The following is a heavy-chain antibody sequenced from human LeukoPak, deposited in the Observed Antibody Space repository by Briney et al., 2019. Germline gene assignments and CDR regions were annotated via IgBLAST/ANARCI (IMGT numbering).Heavy chain of an antibody. D-gene: IGHD6-13*01. V-gene: IGHV4-34*01. Sequence: PSETLSLTCAVYGGSFSGYYWSWIRQPPGKGLEWIGEINHSGSTNYNPSLKSRVTMSVDTSKNQFSLKLSSVTAADTAVYYCARGRPPRQQLASVGYYYYGMDVWGKGTTVTVSS. CDR1: GGSFSGYY. CDR3: ARGRPPRQQLASVGYYYYGMDV. J-gene: IGHJ6*04. CDR2: INHSGST.